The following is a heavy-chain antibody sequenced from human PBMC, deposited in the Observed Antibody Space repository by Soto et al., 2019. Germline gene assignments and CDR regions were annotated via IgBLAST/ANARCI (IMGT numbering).Heavy chain of an antibody. D-gene: IGHD5-18*01. J-gene: IGHJ4*02. Sequence: QITLKESGPTLVKPTQTLTLTCTFSGFSLRTSGLGVGWVRQPPGEALEWLALIYWDDDKRYSPSLNNRLTITTYTSKHQGVLTMTTMDPVDTATYYCAHRRGYSFGYFDYCGQGTLVTLSS. CDR3: AHRRGYSFGYFDY. CDR2: IYWDDDK. V-gene: IGHV2-5*02. CDR1: GFSLRTSGLG.